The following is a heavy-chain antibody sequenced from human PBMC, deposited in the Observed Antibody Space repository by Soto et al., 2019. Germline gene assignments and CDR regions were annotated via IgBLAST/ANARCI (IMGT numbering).Heavy chain of an antibody. Sequence: QVQLVESGGGVVQPGTSLRLSCVGSGFTFRSYVLHWVRQAPGKGLEWVALTSYDGSNNFYGDSVKGRFTISRHNSRNTVELQLASLRFEDTALYYCARWGTTGGLDDWGQGTLVSVSA. V-gene: IGHV3-33*05. CDR2: TSYDGSNN. D-gene: IGHD3-16*01. CDR3: ARWGTTGGLDD. CDR1: GFTFRSYV. J-gene: IGHJ4*02.